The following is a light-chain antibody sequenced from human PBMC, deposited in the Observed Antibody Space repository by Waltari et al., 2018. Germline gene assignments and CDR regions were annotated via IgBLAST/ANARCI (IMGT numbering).Light chain of an antibody. V-gene: IGLV1-40*01. J-gene: IGLJ2*01. CDR3: QSYDSSLSGSRDVI. CDR1: SSNIGAGYD. Sequence: QSVLTQPPSVPGGTGQRVTISCTGSSSNIGAGYDVHWYQQLPGRATKLLIFDYTNRPSGVPDRFSGSKSGSSASLAITVLQPEDEADYYFQSYDSSLSGSRDVIFGGGTKLTVL. CDR2: DYT.